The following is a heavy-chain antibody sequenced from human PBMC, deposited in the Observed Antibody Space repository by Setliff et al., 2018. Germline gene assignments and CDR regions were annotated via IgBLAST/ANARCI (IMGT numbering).Heavy chain of an antibody. CDR2: VSYGGST. Sequence: SLTCAVSGAAISPYHWSWLRQPPGEGLEWIGYVSYGGSTKYNPSLESRVTISLDAPKNQFSLKLTSVTAADTAVYYCARHMQIRYIVGATTDSYYYMDVWGKGTTVTVSS. J-gene: IGHJ6*03. D-gene: IGHD1-26*01. CDR3: ARHMQIRYIVGATTDSYYYMDV. CDR1: GAAISPYH. V-gene: IGHV4-59*08.